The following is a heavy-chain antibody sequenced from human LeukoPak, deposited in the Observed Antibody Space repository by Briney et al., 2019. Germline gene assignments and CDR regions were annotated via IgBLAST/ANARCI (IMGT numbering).Heavy chain of an antibody. J-gene: IGHJ4*02. D-gene: IGHD6-13*01. CDR1: GFTFSSYG. V-gene: IGHV3-30*18. Sequence: GGSLRLSCAASGFTFSSYGMHWVRQAPGKGLEWVAVISYDGSNKYYADSVKGRFTISRDNSKNTLYLQMNSLRAEDTAVYYCAKEVAAAFFDYWGQGTLVTVSS. CDR2: ISYDGSNK. CDR3: AKEVAAAFFDY.